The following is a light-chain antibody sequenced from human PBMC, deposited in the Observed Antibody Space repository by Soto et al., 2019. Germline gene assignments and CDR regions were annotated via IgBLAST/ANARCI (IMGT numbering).Light chain of an antibody. J-gene: IGKJ4*01. Sequence: EIIMTQSPATLSVSPGEGATLSCRTSHSISTNLAWYQHKRGQSPRLLVYGASTRATGVPARFSGSGSGAEFTLSISSLQSEDFAVYYCQQYNSWATFGGGTKVEIK. V-gene: IGKV3-15*01. CDR1: HSISTN. CDR3: QQYNSWAT. CDR2: GAS.